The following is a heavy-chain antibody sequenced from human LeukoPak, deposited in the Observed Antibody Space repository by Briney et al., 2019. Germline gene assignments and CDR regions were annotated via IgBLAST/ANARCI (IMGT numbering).Heavy chain of an antibody. V-gene: IGHV1-24*01. CDR3: ATGQTTVTTFDY. CDR2: FDPEDGET. D-gene: IGHD4-17*01. Sequence: WASVKVSCKVSGYTLTELSMHWVRQAPGKGLEWMGGFDPEDGETIYAQKFQGRITMTEDTSTDTAYMELSSLRSEDTAVYYCATGQTTVTTFDYWGQGTLVTVSS. J-gene: IGHJ4*02. CDR1: GYTLTELS.